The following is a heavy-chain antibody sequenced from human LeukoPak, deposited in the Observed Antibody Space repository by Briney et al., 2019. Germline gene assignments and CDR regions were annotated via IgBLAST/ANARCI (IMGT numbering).Heavy chain of an antibody. V-gene: IGHV3-23*01. Sequence: GGSLRLSCAVSGFTFSSYAMRWVRQAPGKGLEWVAPIHPSRSHPSYYHSFKVRFPLSTHNSKNTLYLQMNRLRPEDTAVYYCANLSAGARPYYFDYWGPGTLVPVSS. D-gene: IGHD6-13*01. J-gene: IGHJ4*02. CDR2: IHPSRSHP. CDR1: GFTFSSYA. CDR3: ANLSAGARPYYFDY.